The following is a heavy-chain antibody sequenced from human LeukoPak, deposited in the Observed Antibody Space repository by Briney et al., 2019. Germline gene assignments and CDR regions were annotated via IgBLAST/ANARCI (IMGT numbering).Heavy chain of an antibody. V-gene: IGHV4-34*01. CDR1: GGSFSGYY. D-gene: IGHD5-18*01. Sequence: SETLSLTCAVCGGSFSGYYWSWIRQPPGKGLEWIGEINHSGSTNYNPSLKSRVTISVDTSKNQFSLKLSSVTAADTAVYYCARVDTAMAKDPYYFDYWGQGTLVTVSS. CDR3: ARVDTAMAKDPYYFDY. CDR2: INHSGST. J-gene: IGHJ4*02.